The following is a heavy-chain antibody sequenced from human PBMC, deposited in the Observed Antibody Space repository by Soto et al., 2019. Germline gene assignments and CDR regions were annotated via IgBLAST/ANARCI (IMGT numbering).Heavy chain of an antibody. CDR1: GYSITSSG. J-gene: IGHJ4*02. Sequence: GASVKASCKASGYSITSSGSNWVRQAPGQGLEWMGWISAKHGNTHYAQKLQGRVTMTTDTSISTAYMELSSLRSEDTAVYYCARERSGYFDYWGQGTLVTVSS. D-gene: IGHD2-15*01. CDR2: ISAKHGNT. CDR3: ARERSGYFDY. V-gene: IGHV1-18*01.